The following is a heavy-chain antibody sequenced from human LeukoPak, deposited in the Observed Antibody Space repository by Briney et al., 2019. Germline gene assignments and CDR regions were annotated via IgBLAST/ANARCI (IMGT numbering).Heavy chain of an antibody. D-gene: IGHD3-22*01. CDR2: IHYRGDA. CDR1: GDSIRADNCY. V-gene: IGHV4-39*07. CDR3: ARDSKYDSSGHTP. Sequence: SETLSLTCTVSGDSIRADNCYWAWIRQPPGKGLQWIGSIHYRGDAYYGPTLKSRATLSVDTSKNQFSLMVSAVTAADTALYFCARDSKYDSSGHTPWGQGMLVTVSS. J-gene: IGHJ5*02.